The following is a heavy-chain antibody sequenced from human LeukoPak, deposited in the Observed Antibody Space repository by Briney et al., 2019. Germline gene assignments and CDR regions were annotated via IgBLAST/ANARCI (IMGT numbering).Heavy chain of an antibody. Sequence: ASVKVSCKASGYTFTGYYMHWVRQAPGQGLEWMGWINPNSGGTNYAQKFQGRVTMTRDTSISTAYMELSRLRSDDTAVYYCARGNYGSRGGFDYWGQGTLVTVSS. CDR3: ARGNYGSRGGFDY. V-gene: IGHV1-2*02. CDR1: GYTFTGYY. J-gene: IGHJ4*02. CDR2: INPNSGGT. D-gene: IGHD6-13*01.